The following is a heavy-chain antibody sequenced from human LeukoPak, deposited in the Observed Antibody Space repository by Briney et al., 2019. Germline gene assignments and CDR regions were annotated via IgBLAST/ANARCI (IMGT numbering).Heavy chain of an antibody. D-gene: IGHD1-26*01. J-gene: IGHJ6*03. CDR1: GFTFSSYS. Sequence: GGSLRLSCAASGFTFSSYSMNWVRQAPGKGLEWVSSISSSSSYIYYADSVKGRFTISRDNAKNSLYLQMNSLRAEDTAVYYCARDGGSWTEYYYYYYYMDVWGKGTTVTVSS. CDR2: ISSSSSYI. CDR3: ARDGGSWTEYYYYYYYMDV. V-gene: IGHV3-21*01.